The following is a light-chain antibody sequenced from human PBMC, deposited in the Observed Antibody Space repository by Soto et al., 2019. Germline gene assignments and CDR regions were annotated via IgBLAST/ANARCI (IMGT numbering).Light chain of an antibody. CDR3: QQRSNWPLT. CDR2: DAS. V-gene: IGKV3-11*01. J-gene: IGKJ4*01. CDR1: QSVSNY. Sequence: EIVLTQSPATLSLSPGERATLSCRASQSVSNYLARYQQKPGQAPRLLIYDASNRATGIPARFSGSGSGTDFTLTISSLGPEDFAVYYCQQRSNWPLTFGGGTKVEIK.